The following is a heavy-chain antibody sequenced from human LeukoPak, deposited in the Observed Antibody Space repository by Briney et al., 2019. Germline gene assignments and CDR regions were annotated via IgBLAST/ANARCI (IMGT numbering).Heavy chain of an antibody. CDR2: IKQDGSEK. V-gene: IGHV3-7*03. CDR1: GFTFSTYW. CDR3: AKGPLIEVAGTTWDY. Sequence: GGSLRLSCAASGFTFSTYWMSWVRQAPGKGLEWVANIKQDGSEKYYVDSVKGRFTISRDNSKNMLYLQMNSLRAEDTALYYCAKGPLIEVAGTTWDYWGQGTLVTVSS. D-gene: IGHD6-19*01. J-gene: IGHJ4*02.